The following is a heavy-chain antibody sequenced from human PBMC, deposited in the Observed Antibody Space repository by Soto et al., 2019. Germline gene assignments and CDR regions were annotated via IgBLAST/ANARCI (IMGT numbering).Heavy chain of an antibody. J-gene: IGHJ1*01. D-gene: IGHD3-3*01. CDR3: QAGGDNDYWSGYPEY. V-gene: IGHV1-58*01. Sequence: SLCQYNKQRLEWIGWIVVGSGNTNYAQKFQERVTITRDMSTSTAYMELSSLRSEDTAVYYCQAGGDNDYWSGYPEY. CDR2: IVVGSGNT.